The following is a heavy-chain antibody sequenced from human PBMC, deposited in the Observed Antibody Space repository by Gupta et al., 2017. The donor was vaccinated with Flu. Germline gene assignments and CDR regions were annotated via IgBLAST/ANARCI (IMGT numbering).Heavy chain of an antibody. CDR1: TFSTYV. D-gene: IGHD2-2*01. V-gene: IGHV3-7*01. CDR3: GRTGYCASPTCSPGAFGI. CDR2: IKQDGSER. J-gene: IGHJ3*02. Sequence: TFSTYVMSWVRQAPGKGLEWVANIKQDGSERDYVDSVRGRFTISRDNAKNSLYLQLNTLRVEDTAVSFCGRTGYCASPTCSPGAFGIWGQG.